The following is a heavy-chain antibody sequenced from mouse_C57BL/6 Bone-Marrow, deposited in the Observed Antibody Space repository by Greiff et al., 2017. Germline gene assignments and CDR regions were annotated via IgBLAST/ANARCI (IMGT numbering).Heavy chain of an antibody. D-gene: IGHD1-1*01. CDR2: IYPGNSDT. CDR3: TSYYGSSYVWFAY. CDR1: GYTFTSYW. V-gene: IGHV1-5*01. J-gene: IGHJ3*01. Sequence: VQLQQSGTVLARPGASVKMSCKTSGYTFTSYWMHWVKQRPGQGLEWIGAIYPGNSDTSYNQKFKGKAKLTAVTSASTAYMELSSLTNEDSAVYYCTSYYGSSYVWFAYWGQGTLVTVSA.